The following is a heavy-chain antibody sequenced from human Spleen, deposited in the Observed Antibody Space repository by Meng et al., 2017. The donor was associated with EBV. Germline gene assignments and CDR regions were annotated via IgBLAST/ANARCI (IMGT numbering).Heavy chain of an antibody. V-gene: IGHV3-30*18. Sequence: QVHLVRCGGAVPQPGRSLRLSCVASGLTFSSFGMHWVRQAPGKGLEWVAVISFDGSDKYYTDSVKGRFTVSRDDSKNTLYLQMNSLRADDTAVYYCAKDMGVGVAGGLYLWGQGTLVTVSS. CDR3: AKDMGVGVAGGLYL. D-gene: IGHD3-3*01. CDR1: GLTFSSFG. J-gene: IGHJ4*02. CDR2: ISFDGSDK.